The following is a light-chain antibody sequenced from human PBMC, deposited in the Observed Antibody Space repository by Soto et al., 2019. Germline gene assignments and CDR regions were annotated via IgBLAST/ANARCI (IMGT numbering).Light chain of an antibody. CDR3: RQYNFWPQT. CDR1: QSVSSN. CDR2: GAS. J-gene: IGKJ1*01. V-gene: IGKV3-15*01. Sequence: EIVRTQSPATLSVSPGERATLSCRASQSVSSNLAWYQQKPGQAPRLLIYGASTRATGIQARFVGSGSWTDFTLIISSLLSEDFAVYYCRQYNFWPQTFGQGANLEIK.